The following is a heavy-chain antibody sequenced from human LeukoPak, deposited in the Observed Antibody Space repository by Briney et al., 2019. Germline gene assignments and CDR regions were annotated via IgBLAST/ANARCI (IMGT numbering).Heavy chain of an antibody. J-gene: IGHJ4*02. CDR3: ARDHLGYSFDY. CDR2: IKEDGSEK. Sequence: GGSLRLSCAASGFTFSSYWMSWVRQTPQKGLEWVANIKEDGSEKYYVDSVKGRFTISRENTKNSLHLQMNSLRADDTAVYYCARDHLGYSFDYWGQGTLVTVSS. V-gene: IGHV3-7*04. CDR1: GFTFSSYW.